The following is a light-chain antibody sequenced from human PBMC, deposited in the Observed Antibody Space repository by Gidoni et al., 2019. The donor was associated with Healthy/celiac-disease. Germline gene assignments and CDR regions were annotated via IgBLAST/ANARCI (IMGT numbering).Light chain of an antibody. CDR2: EGS. Sequence: QFALTQPASVSGSPGPSITISCTGTSSDVGSYNLVSWYQQHPGKAPKLMIYEGSKRPSGVSNRFSGSKSGNTASLTISGLQAEDEADYYCCSYAGSSTWVFGGGTKLTVL. V-gene: IGLV2-23*01. CDR3: CSYAGSSTWV. J-gene: IGLJ3*02. CDR1: SSDVGSYNL.